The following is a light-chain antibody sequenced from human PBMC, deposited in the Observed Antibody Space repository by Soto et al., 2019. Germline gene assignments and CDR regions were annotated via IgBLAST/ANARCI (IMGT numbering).Light chain of an antibody. CDR2: SAS. CDR3: QQYGSSPRT. CDR1: QNVISTF. V-gene: IGKV3-20*01. Sequence: EVGLSQSPRALSLSPGQRATLSCRASQNVISTFLTWYQQKPGQAPRLLIYSASNRATGIPDRFSGSGSGTDFTLTISRLEPEDFAVYYCQQYGSSPRTFGQGTRLE. J-gene: IGKJ5*01.